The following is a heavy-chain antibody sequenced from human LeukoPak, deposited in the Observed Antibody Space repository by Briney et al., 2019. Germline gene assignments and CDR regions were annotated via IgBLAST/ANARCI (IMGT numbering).Heavy chain of an antibody. V-gene: IGHV3-23*01. CDR1: GLNFNSYS. CDR3: AKADTAMITLMAFDI. Sequence: GGSLRLSCAASGLNFNSYSMNWVRQAPGKGLEWVSVLSGSGGSTYYADSVKGRFTISRDNSKNTLYLQMNSLRAEDTAVYYCAKADTAMITLMAFDIWGQGTMVTVSS. D-gene: IGHD5-18*01. CDR2: LSGSGGST. J-gene: IGHJ3*02.